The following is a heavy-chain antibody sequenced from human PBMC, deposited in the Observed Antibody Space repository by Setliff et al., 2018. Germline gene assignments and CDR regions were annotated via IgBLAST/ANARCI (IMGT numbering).Heavy chain of an antibody. CDR3: AKMAGYCSSTSCSYYYYYMDV. CDR2: IWYDGSNK. J-gene: IGHJ6*03. D-gene: IGHD2-2*01. V-gene: IGHV3-33*06. CDR1: GFTFSSYG. Sequence: GGSLRLSCAASGFTFSSYGMHWVRQAPGKGLEWVAVIWYDGSNKYYADSVKGRFTISRDNSKNTLYLQMNSLRAEDTAVYYCAKMAGYCSSTSCSYYYYYMDVWGKGTTVTVS.